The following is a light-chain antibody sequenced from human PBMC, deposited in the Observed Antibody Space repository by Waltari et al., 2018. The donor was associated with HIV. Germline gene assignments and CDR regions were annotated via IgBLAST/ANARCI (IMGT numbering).Light chain of an antibody. CDR1: QSIGHY. Sequence: DIQMTQSPSSLSASVGAKVTLTCRASQSIGHYVNWYQQKPGKAPNLLIYDASTLEGGVPSRFSGGGSGADFTLAISSLQPEDFATYYCQQSYRSPFTFGPGTTVHIK. V-gene: IGKV1-39*01. CDR3: QQSYRSPFT. J-gene: IGKJ3*01. CDR2: DAS.